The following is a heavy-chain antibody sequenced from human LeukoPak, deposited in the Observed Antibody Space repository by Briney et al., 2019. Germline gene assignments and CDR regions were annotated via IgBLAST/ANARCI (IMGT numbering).Heavy chain of an antibody. Sequence: ASVKVSCKASGYTFTSYYMHWVRQAPGQGLEWMGIINPSGGSTSYAQKFQGRVTVTRDTSTSTVYVELSSLRSEDTAVYYCARANRYCSGGSCPQSDFDYWGQGTLVTVSS. J-gene: IGHJ4*02. CDR1: GYTFTSYY. D-gene: IGHD2-15*01. V-gene: IGHV1-46*01. CDR2: INPSGGST. CDR3: ARANRYCSGGSCPQSDFDY.